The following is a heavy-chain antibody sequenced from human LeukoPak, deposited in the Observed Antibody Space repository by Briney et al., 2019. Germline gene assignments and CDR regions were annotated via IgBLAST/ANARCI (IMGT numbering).Heavy chain of an antibody. Sequence: SGTLSLTCAVSGGSISSSNWWSWVRQPPGQGLEWIGEIYHGGSTNCNPSLKSRVIISVDKSKNQFSLKLSSVTAADTAVYYCARVSAGKHFDYWGQGTLVTVSS. V-gene: IGHV4-4*02. CDR3: ARVSAGKHFDY. CDR1: GGSISSSNW. J-gene: IGHJ4*02. CDR2: IYHGGST.